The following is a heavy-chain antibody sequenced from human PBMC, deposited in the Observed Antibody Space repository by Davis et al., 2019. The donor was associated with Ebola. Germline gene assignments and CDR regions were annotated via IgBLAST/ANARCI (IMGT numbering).Heavy chain of an antibody. CDR2: IYYSGST. V-gene: IGHV4-59*01. D-gene: IGHD4/OR15-4a*01. Sequence: MPGGSLRLSFAVYGGSFSGYYWSWIRQPPGKGLEWIGYIYYSGSTNYNPSLKSRVTISVDTSKNQFSLQLSSVTAADTAVYYCARGARAADGMDVWGQGTTVTVSS. CDR3: ARGARAADGMDV. J-gene: IGHJ6*02. CDR1: GGSFSGYY.